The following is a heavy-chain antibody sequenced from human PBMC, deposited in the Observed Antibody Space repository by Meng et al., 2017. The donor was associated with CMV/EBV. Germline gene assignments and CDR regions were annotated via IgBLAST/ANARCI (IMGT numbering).Heavy chain of an antibody. Sequence: VWRQEWGPGLVSASGLLYFTCTVAGGYISGYYWRLIGQAAGKGMEWSGRFYTSGSTDYNPSLKSRVTVSAETSKTQFSLQMSSVLGSCTAVHYCERGGLYFFDSSGHFDYWGQGALVTVSS. CDR2: FYTSGST. J-gene: IGHJ4*02. D-gene: IGHD3-22*01. CDR1: GGYISGYY. CDR3: ERGGLYFFDSSGHFDY. V-gene: IGHV4-4*07.